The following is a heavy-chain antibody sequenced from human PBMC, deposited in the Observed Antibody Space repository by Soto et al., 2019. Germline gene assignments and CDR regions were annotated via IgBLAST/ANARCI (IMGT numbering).Heavy chain of an antibody. Sequence: SETLSLTCTVSGGSISSYYWGWIRQPPGKGLEWIGYIYYSGSTYYNPSLKSRVTISVDTSKNQFSLKLSSVTAADTAAYYCARARPNYDSSGYVDYWGQGTLVTVSS. D-gene: IGHD3-22*01. J-gene: IGHJ4*02. CDR3: ARARPNYDSSGYVDY. CDR1: GGSISSYY. V-gene: IGHV4-59*08. CDR2: IYYSGST.